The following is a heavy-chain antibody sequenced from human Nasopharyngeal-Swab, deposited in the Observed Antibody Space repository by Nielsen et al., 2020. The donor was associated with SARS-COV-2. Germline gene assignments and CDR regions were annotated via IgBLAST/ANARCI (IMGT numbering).Heavy chain of an antibody. V-gene: IGHV1-8*02. J-gene: IGHJ4*02. CDR1: GYTFTGYY. CDR3: ARRAPYCGGDCAPDY. CDR2: INPNSGNT. D-gene: IGHD2-21*02. Sequence: ASVKVSCKASGYTFTGYYMHWVRQAPGQGLEWMGWINPNSGNTGYAQKFQGRVTMTRNTSISTAYMELSSLRSEDTAVYYCARRAPYCGGDCAPDYWGQGTLVTVSS.